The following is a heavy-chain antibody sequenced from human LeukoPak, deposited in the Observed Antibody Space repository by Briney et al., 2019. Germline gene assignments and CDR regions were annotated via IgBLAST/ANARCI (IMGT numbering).Heavy chain of an antibody. V-gene: IGHV3-21*04. J-gene: IGHJ4*02. CDR2: ISSSSSYI. CDR3: AKAGIAAAGTGYYFDY. D-gene: IGHD6-13*01. CDR1: GFTFSSYS. Sequence: GGSLRLSCAASGFTFSSYSMNWVRQAPGKGLEWVSSISSSSSYIYYADSVKGRFTISRDNAKNSLYLQMNSLRAEDTAVYYCAKAGIAAAGTGYYFDYWGQGTLVTVSS.